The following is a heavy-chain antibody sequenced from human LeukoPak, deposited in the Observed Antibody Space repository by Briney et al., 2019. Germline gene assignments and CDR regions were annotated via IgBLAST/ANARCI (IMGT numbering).Heavy chain of an antibody. CDR1: GGSISSGGYY. J-gene: IGHJ4*02. D-gene: IGHD4-11*01. Sequence: SQTLSLTCTVSGGSISSGGYYWSWIRQPPGKGLEWNGYIYHSGSTYYNPSLKSRVTISVDRSKNQFSLKLSSVTAADTAVYYCARDRESDYSNYGYFDYWGQGTLVTVSS. V-gene: IGHV4-30-2*01. CDR2: IYHSGST. CDR3: ARDRESDYSNYGYFDY.